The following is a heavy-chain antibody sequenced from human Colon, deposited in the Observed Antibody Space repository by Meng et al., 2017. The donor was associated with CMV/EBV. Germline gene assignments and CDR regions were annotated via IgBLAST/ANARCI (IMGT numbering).Heavy chain of an antibody. Sequence: VELLGAGGGLVQAGGALSVSCAASGFTLSSYAMSWVRQAPGKGLEWVSHISGTGADSYYADSVKGRFTISRDNSKNTLYLQMNSLRVEDTAIYFCTRDGYNWIPFDSWGQGTLVTVSS. V-gene: IGHV3-23*01. J-gene: IGHJ4*02. CDR1: GFTLSSYA. CDR3: TRDGYNWIPFDS. CDR2: ISGTGADS. D-gene: IGHD1-1*01.